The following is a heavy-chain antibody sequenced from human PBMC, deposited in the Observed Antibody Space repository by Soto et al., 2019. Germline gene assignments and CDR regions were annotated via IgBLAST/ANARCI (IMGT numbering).Heavy chain of an antibody. CDR2: ISISGTTI. V-gene: IGHV3-11*01. CDR3: AKFRGDGYYNS. D-gene: IGHD3-9*01. CDR1: GFTLSDYY. Sequence: QVQLVESGGGLVKPGGSLILSCAASGFTLSDYYMTWIRQAPGKGLEWVSDISISGTTIHYADSVRGRFTISRDNAKNSLWIHMHALRDEDTALYYCAKFRGDGYYNSWGQETLGTVSS. J-gene: IGHJ4*02.